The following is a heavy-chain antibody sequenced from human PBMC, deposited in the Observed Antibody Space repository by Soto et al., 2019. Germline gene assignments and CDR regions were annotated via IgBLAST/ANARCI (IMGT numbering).Heavy chain of an antibody. J-gene: IGHJ5*02. D-gene: IGHD2-21*01. V-gene: IGHV4-39*07. CDR1: GGSISSSSYY. Sequence: SESLSLTCTVSGGSISSSSYYWGWIRQPPGKGLEWIGSIYYSGSTYYNPSLKSRVTISVDTSKKQFSLKLSSVTAADTAIYYCARRLFFDTWFDPWGQGTLVTVSS. CDR3: ARRLFFDTWFDP. CDR2: IYYSGST.